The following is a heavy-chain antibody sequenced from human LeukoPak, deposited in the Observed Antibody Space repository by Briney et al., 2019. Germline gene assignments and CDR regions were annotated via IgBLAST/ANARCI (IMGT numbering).Heavy chain of an antibody. CDR1: GGSISSYH. CDR2: IYYSGST. CDR3: AGGAYASGGYYNYLDV. J-gene: IGHJ6*02. V-gene: IGHV4-59*01. Sequence: SETLSLTCTVSGGSISSYHWSRVRQPPGQGLEWIGYIYYSGSTNYNPSLKSRVTISLDTSKNQLFLKLSSVTAADTAVYYCAGGAYASGGYYNYLDVWGQGTTVTVSS. D-gene: IGHD3-10*01.